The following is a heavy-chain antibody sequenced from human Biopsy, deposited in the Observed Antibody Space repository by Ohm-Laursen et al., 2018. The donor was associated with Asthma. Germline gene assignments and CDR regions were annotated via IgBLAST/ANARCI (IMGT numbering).Heavy chain of an antibody. Sequence: TLSLTCSIYALSVRDYYWTWVRQPPGKGLEWIGESDHRGSTNINPTLKSRVTISKDTSASNFSLKVRSVTATDTAIYYCAGGPEWSGLDVWGQGTTVTVSS. V-gene: IGHV4-34*01. J-gene: IGHJ6*02. D-gene: IGHD3-3*01. CDR3: AGGPEWSGLDV. CDR2: SDHRGST. CDR1: ALSVRDYY.